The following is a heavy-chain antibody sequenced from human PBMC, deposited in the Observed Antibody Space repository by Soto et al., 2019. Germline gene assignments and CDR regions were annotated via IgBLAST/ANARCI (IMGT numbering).Heavy chain of an antibody. Sequence: EVQLVESGGGLVQPGGSLRLSCAASGFTFSSYEMNWVRQAPGKGLEWVSYISSSGSTIYYADSVKGRFTISRDNAKNSLYLQMNSLRAEDTAVYYCARPQGLAALLYFDYWGQGTLVTVSS. CDR2: ISSSGSTI. CDR1: GFTFSSYE. V-gene: IGHV3-48*03. J-gene: IGHJ4*02. CDR3: ARPQGLAALLYFDY. D-gene: IGHD2-15*01.